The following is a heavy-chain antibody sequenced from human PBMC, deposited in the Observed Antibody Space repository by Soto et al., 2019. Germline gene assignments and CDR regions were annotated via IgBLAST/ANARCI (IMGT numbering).Heavy chain of an antibody. J-gene: IGHJ4*02. CDR2: IYYSGST. CDR3: ARAGSGGYDWGY. D-gene: IGHD5-12*01. V-gene: IGHV4-30-4*01. CDR1: GGSISSGDHY. Sequence: QVQLQESGPGLVKPSQTLSLTCAVSGGSISSGDHYWSWIRQPPGKGLEWIGYIYYSGSTYYNPSLKSRVTISVDTSKNQFSLKLSSVTAADTAVYYCARAGSGGYDWGYWGQGTLVTVSS.